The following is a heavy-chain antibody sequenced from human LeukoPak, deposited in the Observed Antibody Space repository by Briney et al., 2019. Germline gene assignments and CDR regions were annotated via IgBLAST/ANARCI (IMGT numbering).Heavy chain of an antibody. CDR2: ISWNSGSI. D-gene: IGHD3-16*02. Sequence: SSGGYYWSWIRQHPGKGLEWVSGISWNSGSIGYADSVKGRFTISRDNAKNSLYLQMNSLRAEDTALYYCAKVTFGGVIAPFDYWGQGTLVTVSS. CDR1: SSGGYY. V-gene: IGHV3-9*01. J-gene: IGHJ4*02. CDR3: AKVTFGGVIAPFDY.